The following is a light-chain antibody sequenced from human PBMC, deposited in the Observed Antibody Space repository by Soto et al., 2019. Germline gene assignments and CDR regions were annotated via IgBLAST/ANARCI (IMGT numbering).Light chain of an antibody. CDR1: QSVSNNY. V-gene: IGKV3-20*01. J-gene: IGKJ1*01. CDR3: QHYSTVWA. CDR2: GAS. Sequence: EIVLTQSPGTLSLSPGERATLSCRASQSVSNNYLAWYQQKPGQAPRLLIYGASNRATGIPDRFSGSGSGTEFTLTISSLQPEDFATYYCQHYSTVWAFGQGTKVDIK.